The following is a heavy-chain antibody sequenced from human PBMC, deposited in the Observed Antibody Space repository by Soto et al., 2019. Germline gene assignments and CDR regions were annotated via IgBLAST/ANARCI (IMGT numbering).Heavy chain of an antibody. J-gene: IGHJ4*02. CDR2: IYYSGST. CDR3: ARGATYYDFWSGYYGTLFDY. D-gene: IGHD3-3*01. V-gene: IGHV4-59*01. CDR1: GGSISSYY. Sequence: PPETLSLTCTVSGGSISSYYWRWIRQPPGKGLEWIGYIYYSGSTNYNPSLKSRVTISVDTSKNQFSLKLSSVTAADTAVYYCARGATYYDFWSGYYGTLFDYWGQGTLVTVS.